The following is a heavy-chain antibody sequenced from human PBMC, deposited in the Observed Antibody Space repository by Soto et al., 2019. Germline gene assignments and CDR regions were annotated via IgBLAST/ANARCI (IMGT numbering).Heavy chain of an antibody. V-gene: IGHV4-4*07. CDR2: IYTSGTT. D-gene: IGHD1-26*01. J-gene: IGHJ6*02. CDR3: AREGATGFGMDV. CDR1: GGSIRSYY. Sequence: ESLSLTCPVSGGSIRSYYWSGIRQPAGKALEWVGRIYTSGTTNYNPSLKSRVTILLDTSKNQFSLKLSSVTAADTAVYYCAREGATGFGMDVWGQGTPVT.